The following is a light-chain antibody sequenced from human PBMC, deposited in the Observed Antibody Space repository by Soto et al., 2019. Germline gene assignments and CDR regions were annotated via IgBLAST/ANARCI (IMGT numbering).Light chain of an antibody. CDR1: SSDVGGYDY. V-gene: IGLV2-14*03. CDR2: DVS. CDR3: SSYTSSSLYV. J-gene: IGLJ1*01. Sequence: QSVLTQPASVSGSPGQSITISCTGTSSDVGGYDYVSWYQYHPGKAPKLKIYDVSNRPSGVSNRFSGSKSGNTASLTISGLQAEDEADYYCSSYTSSSLYVFGTGTKVTVL.